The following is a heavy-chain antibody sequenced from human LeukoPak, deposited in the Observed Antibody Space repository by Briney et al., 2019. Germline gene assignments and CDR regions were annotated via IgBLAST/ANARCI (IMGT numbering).Heavy chain of an antibody. Sequence: SETLSLTCTVSGDSINNDYWTWIRQPPGKGLEWIGYIYDGSTNYSPSLESRVTISADTSKNQFSLKMTSVTAADTAVYYCARGTLESQLVDSDPWGQGTLVTVSS. CDR1: GDSINNDY. CDR3: ARGTLESQLVDSDP. D-gene: IGHD6-13*01. V-gene: IGHV4-59*01. J-gene: IGHJ5*02. CDR2: IYDGST.